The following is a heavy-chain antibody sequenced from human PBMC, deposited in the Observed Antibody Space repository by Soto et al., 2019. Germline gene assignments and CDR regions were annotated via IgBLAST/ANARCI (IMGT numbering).Heavy chain of an antibody. CDR1: GDTFSGYP. CDR2: IIPVFGKT. V-gene: IGHV1-69*18. D-gene: IGHD3-10*01. Sequence: QVQLVQSGAELKKPGSSVKVSCKASGDTFSGYPINWVRQAPGEGLEWMGRIIPVFGKTNDAQRFEGRVTFTADESTNTAYMELRGLLSEDTAVYYCARDGGFGELKYWGPGTLVTVSS. J-gene: IGHJ4*02. CDR3: ARDGGFGELKY.